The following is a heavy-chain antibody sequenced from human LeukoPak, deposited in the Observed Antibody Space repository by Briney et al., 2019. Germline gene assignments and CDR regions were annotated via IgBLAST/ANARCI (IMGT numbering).Heavy chain of an antibody. Sequence: SETLSLTCTVSGDSISGFYWSWIRQPPGKGLEWIGYIYYSGSTNYNSSLKSRVTISVDTSKSQFSLKLTSVTAADTAVYYCARRRYTSGYLDYWGQGTLVTVSS. V-gene: IGHV4-59*08. CDR1: GDSISGFY. CDR3: ARRRYTSGYLDY. D-gene: IGHD3-22*01. CDR2: IYYSGST. J-gene: IGHJ4*02.